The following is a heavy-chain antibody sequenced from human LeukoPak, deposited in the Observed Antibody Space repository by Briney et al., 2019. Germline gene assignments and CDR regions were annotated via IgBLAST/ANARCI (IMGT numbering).Heavy chain of an antibody. Sequence: ASVKVSCKASGYTFTSYAMHWVRQAPGQRLEWMGWINAGNGNTKYSQKFQGRVTITRDTSASTAYMELSSLRSEDTAVYYCASERRIAAAGPLDAFDIWGQGTMVTVSS. V-gene: IGHV1-3*01. CDR3: ASERRIAAAGPLDAFDI. CDR2: INAGNGNT. CDR1: GYTFTSYA. D-gene: IGHD6-13*01. J-gene: IGHJ3*02.